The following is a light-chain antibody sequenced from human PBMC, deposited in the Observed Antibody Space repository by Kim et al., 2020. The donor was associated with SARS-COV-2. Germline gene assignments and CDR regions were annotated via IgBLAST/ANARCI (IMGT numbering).Light chain of an antibody. CDR2: GAS. CDR3: QQYGHSPTWT. V-gene: IGKV3-20*01. CDR1: QSVSSSY. J-gene: IGKJ1*01. Sequence: PGERATLSCRASQSVSSSYLAWYQQKPGQAPRLLIYGASSRATGIPDRFSGSGSGTDFTLTISRLEPEDFAVYYCQQYGHSPTWTFGQGTKVDIK.